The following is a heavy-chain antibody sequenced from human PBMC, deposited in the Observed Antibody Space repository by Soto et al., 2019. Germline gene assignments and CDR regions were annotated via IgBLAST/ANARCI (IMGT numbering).Heavy chain of an antibody. J-gene: IGHJ4*02. CDR3: AKGIGGSSSARSNDY. D-gene: IGHD6-6*01. CDR2: ISTSGGST. CDR1: GFTFSSYA. Sequence: PGGSLRLSCAASGFTFSSYAMSWVRQAPGKGLEWVSAISTSGGSTYSADSVKGRFTISRDNSKNTLYLQMNSLRAEDTAVYYCAKGIGGSSSARSNDYWGQGTLVTVSS. V-gene: IGHV3-23*01.